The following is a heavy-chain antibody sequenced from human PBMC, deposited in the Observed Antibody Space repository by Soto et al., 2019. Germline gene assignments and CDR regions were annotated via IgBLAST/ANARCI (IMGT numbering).Heavy chain of an antibody. J-gene: IGHJ6*01. CDR1: YNSFTDDG. CDR3: AETGGNYSGMEV. V-gene: IGHV1-18*04. CDR2: ISGYNAKT. Sequence: ASVXVACKCCYNSFTDDGSNFVLETPGQGLDCLGWISGYNAKTIDAPKFQERVTMTAETSTTTAFMEVRSLTSDDSGNYFCAETGGNYSGMEVWGQGTTV. D-gene: IGHD2-8*02.